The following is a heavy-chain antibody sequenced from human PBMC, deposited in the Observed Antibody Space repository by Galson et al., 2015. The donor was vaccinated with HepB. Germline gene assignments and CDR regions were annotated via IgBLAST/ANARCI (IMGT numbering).Heavy chain of an antibody. Sequence: SVKVSCKASGYTFTNYAVHWVRQAPGQRFEWMGSINTGNGNAGYSQKFQGRVTINRGTFTSTAYMELSSLISEDTAVYYCVRRWGDTFDLWGQGTMVTVSS. CDR1: GYTFTNYA. J-gene: IGHJ3*01. V-gene: IGHV1-3*04. CDR2: INTGNGNA. D-gene: IGHD3-16*01. CDR3: VRRWGDTFDL.